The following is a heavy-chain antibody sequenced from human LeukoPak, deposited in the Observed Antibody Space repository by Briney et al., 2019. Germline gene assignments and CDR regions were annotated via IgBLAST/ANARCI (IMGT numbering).Heavy chain of an antibody. D-gene: IGHD3-3*01. CDR2: INHSGST. CDR3: ARVEGYYDSWSGSRYYYYMDV. V-gene: IGHV4-34*01. J-gene: IGHJ6*03. CDR1: GGSFSGYY. Sequence: PSETLSLTCAVYGGSFSGYYWSWIRQPPGKGLEWIGEINHSGSTNYNPSLKSRVTISVDTSKNQFSLKLSSVTAADTAVYYCARVEGYYDSWSGSRYYYYMDVWGKGTTVTVSS.